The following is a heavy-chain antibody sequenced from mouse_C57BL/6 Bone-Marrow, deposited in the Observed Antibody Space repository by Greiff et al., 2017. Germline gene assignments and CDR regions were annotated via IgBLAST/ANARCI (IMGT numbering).Heavy chain of an antibody. CDR2: IRSKCSNYAT. Sequence: DVHLVESGGGLVQPKGSLKLSCAASGFTFNTYAMHWVRQAPGKGLEWVARIRSKCSNYATYYADSVKDRFTISRDDSQSMLYLQMNNLKTEDTAMYYCVREGDWGYAMDYWGQGTSVTVSS. J-gene: IGHJ4*01. CDR3: VREGDWGYAMDY. V-gene: IGHV10-3*01. D-gene: IGHD4-1*01. CDR1: GFTFNTYA.